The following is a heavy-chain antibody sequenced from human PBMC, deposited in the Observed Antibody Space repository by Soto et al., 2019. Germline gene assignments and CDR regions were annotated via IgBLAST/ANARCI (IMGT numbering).Heavy chain of an antibody. D-gene: IGHD1-1*01. CDR2: IYNSGST. V-gene: IGHV4-59*01. CDR3: ARYYNVFWYFDI. CDR1: GASISDYY. J-gene: IGHJ4*02. Sequence: VQVQESGPGLVKPSETLSLTCTVSGASISDYYWSWIRQPPGKGLEWIGYIYNSGSTNYNPSLESRVTISVDTSKNQFSLKLNSVTAADTAVYYCARYYNVFWYFDIWGQGTLVTVSS.